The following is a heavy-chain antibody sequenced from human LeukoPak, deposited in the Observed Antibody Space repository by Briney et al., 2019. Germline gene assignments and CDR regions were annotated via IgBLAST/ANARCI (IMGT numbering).Heavy chain of an antibody. V-gene: IGHV4-30-2*01. CDR3: ARAAYSGYDRYWYFDL. D-gene: IGHD5-12*01. CDR2: IYHSGST. CDR1: GGSISSGGYS. J-gene: IGHJ2*01. Sequence: PSQTLSLTCAVPGGSISSGGYSWSWIRQPPGKGLEWIGYIYHSGSTYYNPSLKSRVTISVDRSKNQCSLKLSSVTAADTAVYYCARAAYSGYDRYWYFDLWGRGTLVTVSS.